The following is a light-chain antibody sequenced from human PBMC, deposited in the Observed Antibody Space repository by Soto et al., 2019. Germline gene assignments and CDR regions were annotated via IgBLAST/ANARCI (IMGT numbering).Light chain of an antibody. CDR3: AAWDDRLNGPV. J-gene: IGLJ3*02. V-gene: IGLV1-44*01. Sequence: QSVLTQPPSASGTPGQRVTISCSGSSSNIGSTTVNWYQQLPGTAPKLLIYSNNQRPSGVPDRFSGSKSGTSASLAISGLQSEDEDDYYCAAWDDRLNGPVFGGGTKLTVL. CDR2: SNN. CDR1: SSNIGSTT.